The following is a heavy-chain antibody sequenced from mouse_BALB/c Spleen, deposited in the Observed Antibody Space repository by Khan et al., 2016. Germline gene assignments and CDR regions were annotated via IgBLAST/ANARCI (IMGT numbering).Heavy chain of an antibody. CDR3: ARSPYFFDY. V-gene: IGHV14-1*02. J-gene: IGHJ2*01. CDR2: IDPENGNS. Sequence: VQLQQSGAELVRPGALVKLTCKAPGFNIKDYYMHWVKQRPEQGLEWIGWIDPENGNSIYDPKFQGKASITADTSSNTAYLQVNSLTSEDTDVYYCARSPYFFDYWGQGTTLTVSS. CDR1: GFNIKDYY.